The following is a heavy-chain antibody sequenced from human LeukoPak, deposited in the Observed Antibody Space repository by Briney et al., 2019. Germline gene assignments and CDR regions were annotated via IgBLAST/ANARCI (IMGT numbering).Heavy chain of an antibody. Sequence: PSETLSLTCTVSGGSISTSNYYWGWIRQPPGKGLEWIGNIFYSGSTYYSPSLRSRVTISLDTSRNQFSLKLNSVTAADTAVYYCARSHGSGSYYNLNDYWGQGTLVTVSS. J-gene: IGHJ4*02. CDR3: ARSHGSGSYYNLNDY. V-gene: IGHV4-39*07. CDR2: IFYSGST. CDR1: GGSISTSNYY. D-gene: IGHD3-10*01.